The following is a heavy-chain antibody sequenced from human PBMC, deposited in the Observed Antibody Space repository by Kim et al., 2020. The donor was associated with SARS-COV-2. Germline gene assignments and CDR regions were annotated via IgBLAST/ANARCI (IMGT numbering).Heavy chain of an antibody. J-gene: IGHJ5*02. V-gene: IGHV4-34*01. CDR2: INHSGST. D-gene: IGHD7-27*01. CDR1: GGSFSGYY. Sequence: SETLSLTCAVYGGSFSGYYWSWIRQPPGKGLEWIGEINHSGSTNYNPSLKSRVTISVDTSKNQFSLKLSSVTAADTAVYYCARSPGSGGFDPWGQGTLVTVSS. CDR3: ARSPGSGGFDP.